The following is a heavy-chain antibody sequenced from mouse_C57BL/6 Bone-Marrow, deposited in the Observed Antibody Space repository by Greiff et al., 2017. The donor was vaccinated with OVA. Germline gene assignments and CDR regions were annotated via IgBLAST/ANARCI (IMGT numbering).Heavy chain of an antibody. CDR3: AIKTAQAKEFAY. J-gene: IGHJ3*01. D-gene: IGHD3-2*02. Sequence: VQLQQPGAELVRPGSSVKLSCKASGYTFTSYWMDWVKQRPGQGLEWIGNIYPSDSETHYNQKFKDKATLTVDKSSSTAYMQLSSLTSEDSAVYYCAIKTAQAKEFAYWGQGTLVTVSA. CDR1: GYTFTSYW. CDR2: IYPSDSET. V-gene: IGHV1-61*01.